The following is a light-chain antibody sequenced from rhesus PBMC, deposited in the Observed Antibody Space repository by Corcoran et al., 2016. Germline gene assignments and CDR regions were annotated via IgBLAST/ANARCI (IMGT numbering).Light chain of an antibody. CDR1: QSISSW. J-gene: IGKJ4*01. CDR2: QAS. CDR3: HQYDSRPLT. V-gene: IGKV1-22*01. Sequence: DIQMTQSPSSLSASVGDTVTITCWASQSISSWLAWYQQKPGKAPTLLLDQASSLEHGVPSRCSGSGSGTDFTLTIRSLQSEDFASYCCHQYDSRPLTFGGGTKVGIK.